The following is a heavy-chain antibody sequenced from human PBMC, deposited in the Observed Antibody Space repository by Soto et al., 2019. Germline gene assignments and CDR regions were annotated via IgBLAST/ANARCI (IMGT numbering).Heavy chain of an antibody. D-gene: IGHD4-17*01. Sequence: QVQLVQSGAEVKKPGSSVKVSCKASGGSFSSYTSSWVRQAPGQGLEWMGRIIPILGIANYAQKIQGRVWITVDKTTSTDYMELSSLSSEDTVMNYCARYGDYGVDRAFDILGQGTMVTVSS. CDR2: IIPILGIA. V-gene: IGHV1-69*02. CDR1: GGSFSSYT. CDR3: ARYGDYGVDRAFDI. J-gene: IGHJ3*02.